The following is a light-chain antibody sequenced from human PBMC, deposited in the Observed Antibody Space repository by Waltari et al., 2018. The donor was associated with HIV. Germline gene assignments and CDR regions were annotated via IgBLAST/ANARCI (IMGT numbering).Light chain of an antibody. Sequence: QSVLTQPPSASGTPGQRVSISCSGGSSNIGSSAGHWYRQLPGTAPKLLIYSNDQRPSGVPDRFSGSRSGTSVSLAISGLQSEDEALYYCAAWDDSLNGWVFGGGTRLTVL. V-gene: IGLV1-44*01. J-gene: IGLJ3*02. CDR2: SND. CDR3: AAWDDSLNGWV. CDR1: SSNIGSSA.